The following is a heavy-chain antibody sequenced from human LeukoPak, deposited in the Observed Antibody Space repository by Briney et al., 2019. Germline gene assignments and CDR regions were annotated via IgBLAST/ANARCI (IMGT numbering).Heavy chain of an antibody. CDR1: GFTFSSYA. D-gene: IGHD1-26*01. CDR2: ISYDGSNK. Sequence: GGSLRLSCAASGFTFSSYAMHWVRQAPGKGLEWVAVISYDGSNKYYADSVKGRFTISRDNSKNTLYLQMNSLRAEDTAVYYCAKVRWEPWGTDYWGQGTLVTVSS. CDR3: AKVRWEPWGTDY. V-gene: IGHV3-30-3*01. J-gene: IGHJ4*02.